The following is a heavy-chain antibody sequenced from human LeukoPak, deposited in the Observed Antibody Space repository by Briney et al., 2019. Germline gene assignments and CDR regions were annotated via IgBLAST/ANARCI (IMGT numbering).Heavy chain of an antibody. J-gene: IGHJ1*01. CDR2: IYSGGST. V-gene: IGHV3-53*01. Sequence: PGGSLRLSCAASGFTVSSNYMSWVRQAPGKGLEWVSVIYSGGSTYYADSVKGRFTIPRDNSKNTLYLQMNSLRAEDTAVYYCARGPDSSGYYYAEYFQHWGQGTLVTVSS. D-gene: IGHD3-22*01. CDR3: ARGPDSSGYYYAEYFQH. CDR1: GFTVSSNY.